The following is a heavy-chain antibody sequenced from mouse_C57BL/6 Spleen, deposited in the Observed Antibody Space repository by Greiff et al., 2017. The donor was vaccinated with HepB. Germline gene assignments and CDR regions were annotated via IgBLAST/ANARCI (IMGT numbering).Heavy chain of an antibody. J-gene: IGHJ3*01. CDR1: GYAFTNYL. V-gene: IGHV1-54*01. D-gene: IGHD2-4*01. Sequence: VQLQQSGAELVRPGTSVKVSCKASGYAFTNYLIEWVKQRPGQGLEWIGVINPGSGGTNYNEKFKGKATLTADKSSSTAYMQLSSLPSEDSAVYFCASYEYVAWFAYWGQGTLVTVSA. CDR3: ASYEYVAWFAY. CDR2: INPGSGGT.